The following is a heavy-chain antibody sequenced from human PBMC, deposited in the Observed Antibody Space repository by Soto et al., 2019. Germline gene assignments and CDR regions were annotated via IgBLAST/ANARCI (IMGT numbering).Heavy chain of an antibody. J-gene: IGHJ4*02. CDR2: IIPIFGTA. V-gene: IGHV1-69*13. Sequence: SVKVSCKAPRGTFSSYAIRPARQSPGQGLEWMGGIIPIFGTANYAQKFQGRVTITADESTSTAYMELSSLRSEDTAVYYCARSGYAARPVDYWGQGSLETVSS. D-gene: IGHD6-6*01. CDR3: ARSGYAARPVDY. CDR1: RGTFSSYA.